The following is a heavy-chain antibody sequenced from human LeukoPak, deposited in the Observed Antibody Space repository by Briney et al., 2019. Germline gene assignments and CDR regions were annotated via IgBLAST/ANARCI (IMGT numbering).Heavy chain of an antibody. Sequence: GGSLRLSCAASGFTFSSYSMNWVRQAPGKGLEWVSGISWNSGSIGYADSVKGRFTISRDNAKNSLYLQMNSLRAEDTALYYCAKGASYYYYMDVWGKGTTVTISS. CDR3: AKGASYYYYMDV. CDR1: GFTFSSYS. D-gene: IGHD1-26*01. CDR2: ISWNSGSI. J-gene: IGHJ6*03. V-gene: IGHV3-9*01.